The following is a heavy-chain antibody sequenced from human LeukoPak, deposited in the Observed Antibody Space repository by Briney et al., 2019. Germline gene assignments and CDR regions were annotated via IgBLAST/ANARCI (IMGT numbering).Heavy chain of an antibody. CDR1: GGSISSYY. Sequence: TPETLSLTCTVSGGSISSYYWSWIRQPAGRGLEWIGRIYTSGSTNYNPSLKSRVTMSVDTSKNQFSLKLSSVTAAATAVYYWGRDWAKVTTFDAFDIWGQGTMVTVSS. CDR2: IYTSGST. V-gene: IGHV4-4*07. J-gene: IGHJ3*02. D-gene: IGHD4-17*01. CDR3: GRDWAKVTTFDAFDI.